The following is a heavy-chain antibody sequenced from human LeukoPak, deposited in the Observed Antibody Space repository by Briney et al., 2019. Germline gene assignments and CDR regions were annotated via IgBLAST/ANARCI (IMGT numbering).Heavy chain of an antibody. V-gene: IGHV1-2*02. CDR1: EYSFNGYY. CDR3: ARDAARVFDY. Sequence: GASVKVSCKASEYSFNGYYLHWVRQAPGQGLEWMAWINPSNGGTNYAQKFQGRVAVTRDSSISTAYMELSRRRCDVTAVYFCARDAARVFDYWGQGTLVTVSS. J-gene: IGHJ4*02. D-gene: IGHD2-8*01. CDR2: INPSNGGT.